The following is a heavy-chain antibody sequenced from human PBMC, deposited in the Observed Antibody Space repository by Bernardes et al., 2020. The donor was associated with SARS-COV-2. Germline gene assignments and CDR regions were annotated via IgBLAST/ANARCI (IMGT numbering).Heavy chain of an antibody. CDR1: RFTFSRYC. V-gene: IGHV3-7*01. CDR2: IKQDGSEK. D-gene: IGHD5-18*01. Sequence: WGSLRLSCASSRFTFSRYCMSWFRRAPGKGLDWVANIKQDGSEKYYGDSVKGRFTISRDNAKNSLYRQMNSLSAEDMAIYYCARERGALVTGGSFYHGMDVWGQGTTVTVSS. CDR3: ARERGALVTGGSFYHGMDV. J-gene: IGHJ6*02.